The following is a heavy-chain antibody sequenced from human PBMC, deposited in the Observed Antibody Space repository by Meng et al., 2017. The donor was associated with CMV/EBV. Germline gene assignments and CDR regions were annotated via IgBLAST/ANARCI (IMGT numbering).Heavy chain of an antibody. J-gene: IGHJ4*02. D-gene: IGHD2-15*01. CDR2: IYTSGST. Sequence: SGGSISSGSYYWGWIRQPAGKGLEWIGRIYTSGSTNYNPSLKSRVTISVDTSKNQFSLKLSSVTAADTAVYYCARDTPEQLLPSGTEVWGQGTLVTVSS. V-gene: IGHV4-61*02. CDR1: GGSISSGSYY. CDR3: ARDTPEQLLPSGTEV.